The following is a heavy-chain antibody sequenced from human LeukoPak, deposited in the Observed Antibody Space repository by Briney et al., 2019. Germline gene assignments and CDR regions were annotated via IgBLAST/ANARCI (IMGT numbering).Heavy chain of an antibody. CDR2: ISGSGGST. CDR3: AKDWSSYDFWSGYYDY. J-gene: IGHJ4*02. Sequence: GGSLRLSCAASGFTFSSYAMSWVRQAPGKGLEWVSAISGSGGSTYYADSVKGRFTISRDNSKDTLYLQMNSLRAEDTAVYYCAKDWSSYDFWSGYYDYWGQGTLVTVSS. V-gene: IGHV3-23*01. D-gene: IGHD3-3*01. CDR1: GFTFSSYA.